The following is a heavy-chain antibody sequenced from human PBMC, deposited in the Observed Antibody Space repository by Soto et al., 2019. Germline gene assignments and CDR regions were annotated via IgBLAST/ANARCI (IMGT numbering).Heavy chain of an antibody. V-gene: IGHV3-74*01. CDR2: INDDGIST. Sequence: GSLRLSCAASGFTFSMYWMHWVRQVPGKGPEWVSRINDDGISTNYADSVKGRFTISRDNAENTLYLQMNALRVEDTAVYYCTRGPRSTSTGTGAFWGQGTLVTVSS. D-gene: IGHD1-1*01. J-gene: IGHJ4*02. CDR1: GFTFSMYW. CDR3: TRGPRSTSTGTGAF.